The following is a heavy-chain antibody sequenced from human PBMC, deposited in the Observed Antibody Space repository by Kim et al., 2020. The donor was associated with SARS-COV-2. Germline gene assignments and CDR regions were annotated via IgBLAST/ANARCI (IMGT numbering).Heavy chain of an antibody. J-gene: IGHJ6*02. CDR3: ARIPLLVPGHFYYVMDV. Sequence: ASVKVSCEASGYTFTTYGIAWVRQASGQGLEWMGWISGYNGDTKYAQKVQDRVTMTTDTSTNTAYMELRSLRSDDTAVYFCARIPLLVPGHFYYVMDVWGPGTKVTVSS. CDR1: GYTFTTYG. D-gene: IGHD2-2*01. CDR2: ISGYNGDT. V-gene: IGHV1-18*04.